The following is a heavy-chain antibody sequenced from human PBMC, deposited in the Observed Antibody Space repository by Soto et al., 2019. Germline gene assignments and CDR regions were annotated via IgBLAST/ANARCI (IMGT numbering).Heavy chain of an antibody. J-gene: IGHJ4*02. CDR1: GYTFTSYG. Sequence: QVQLVQSGAEVKKPGASVKVSCKASGYTFTSYGISWVRQAPGQGLEWMGWISAYNGNTNYAQKLQGRVTMTTDTSTSTAYMELRSLRSDDTAVYYCARDIVVVVAASPATFDYWGQGTLVTVSP. CDR3: ARDIVVVVAASPATFDY. CDR2: ISAYNGNT. D-gene: IGHD2-15*01. V-gene: IGHV1-18*01.